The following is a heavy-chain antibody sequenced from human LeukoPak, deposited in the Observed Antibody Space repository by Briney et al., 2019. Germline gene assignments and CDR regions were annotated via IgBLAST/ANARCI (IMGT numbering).Heavy chain of an antibody. CDR1: GFTFSDHY. CDR3: ARDETYYYDSSGYYWH. V-gene: IGHV3-21*01. J-gene: IGHJ4*02. D-gene: IGHD3-22*01. Sequence: PGGSLRLSCAASGFTFSDHYMDWVRQAPGKGLEWVSSISSSSSYIYYADSVKGRFTISRDNAKNSLYLQMNSLRAEDTAVYYCARDETYYYDSSGYYWHWGQGTLVTVSS. CDR2: ISSSSSYI.